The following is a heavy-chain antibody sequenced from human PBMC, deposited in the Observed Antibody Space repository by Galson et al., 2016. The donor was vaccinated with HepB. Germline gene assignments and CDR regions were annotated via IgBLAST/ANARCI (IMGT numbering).Heavy chain of an antibody. Sequence: SVKVSCKASGYTFTSYAINWVRQTTGQGLEWMGWMNPNSGITAYAQKFQGRIRMTRKTSISTAYMELSSLTSEDTAVYYCALTGFYNWFDPWGQGTLVSVSS. D-gene: IGHD3-9*01. CDR1: GYTFTSYA. CDR2: MNPNSGIT. V-gene: IGHV1-8*01. CDR3: ALTGFYNWFDP. J-gene: IGHJ5*02.